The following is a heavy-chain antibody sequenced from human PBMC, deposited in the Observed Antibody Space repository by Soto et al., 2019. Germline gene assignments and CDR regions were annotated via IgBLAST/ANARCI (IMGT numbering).Heavy chain of an antibody. CDR1: GGTFSRYA. CDR2: IIPIFGTA. Sequence: GASVKVSCKASGGTFSRYAISWLRQAPGQGLEWMGGIIPIFGTANYAQKFQGRVTITADKSTSTAYMELSSLRSEDTAVYYCARGVVVAAYYYYYGMDVWGQGTTVTVSS. CDR3: ARGVVVAAYYYYYGMDV. J-gene: IGHJ6*02. D-gene: IGHD2-15*01. V-gene: IGHV1-69*06.